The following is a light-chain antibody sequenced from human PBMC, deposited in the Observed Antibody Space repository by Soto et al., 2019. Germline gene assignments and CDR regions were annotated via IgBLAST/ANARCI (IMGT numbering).Light chain of an antibody. J-gene: IGKJ1*01. V-gene: IGKV3-11*01. CDR3: KQRSNWPPTWT. CDR1: QSVSSY. CDR2: DAS. Sequence: EIVLTQSPATLSLSPGERATLSCRASQSVSSYLAWYQQKPGQAPRLLIYDASNRATGIPARFSGSGSGTDFTLTISSLEPEDFAVYSCKQRSNWPPTWTFGQGTKVEIK.